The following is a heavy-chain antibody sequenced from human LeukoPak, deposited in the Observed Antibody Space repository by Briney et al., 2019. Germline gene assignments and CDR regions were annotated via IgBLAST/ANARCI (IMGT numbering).Heavy chain of an antibody. D-gene: IGHD6-13*01. CDR2: IIPIFGTA. V-gene: IGHV1-69*05. J-gene: IGHJ5*02. CDR1: GGTFSSYA. Sequence: SVKVSCKASGGTFSSYAISWVRQAPGQGLEWMGGIIPIFGTANYAQKFQGRVTITTDESTSTAYMELSSLRSEGTAVYYCARGSSWYDNWFDPWGQGTLVTVSS. CDR3: ARGSSWYDNWFDP.